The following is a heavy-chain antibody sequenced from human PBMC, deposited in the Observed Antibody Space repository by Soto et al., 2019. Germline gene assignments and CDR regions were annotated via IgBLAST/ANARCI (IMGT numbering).Heavy chain of an antibody. CDR1: GGSISAYY. V-gene: IGHV4-59*01. Sequence: PSETLSLTCTVSGGSISAYYWSWVRQPPGKGLEWIGYMYYSGSTNYNPSLKSRVTISLDTSKNQFSLKLSSVTAADTAVYYCARVQYYYDTSGPIDYWGQGTLVTVSS. J-gene: IGHJ4*02. CDR2: MYYSGST. D-gene: IGHD3-22*01. CDR3: ARVQYYYDTSGPIDY.